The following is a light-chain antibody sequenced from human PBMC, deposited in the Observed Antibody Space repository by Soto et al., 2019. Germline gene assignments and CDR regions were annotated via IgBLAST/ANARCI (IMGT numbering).Light chain of an antibody. V-gene: IGKV3-20*01. CDR2: DAS. CDR3: QQYGRSPLT. CDR1: QSVRSNY. Sequence: EIVLTQSPDTLSLSPGERATLSCRASQSVRSNYLAWYQQKPGQAPRFLIYDASSRATGIPDRFSGSGSGTDFTLTISRLEPEDFAVYYCQQYGRSPLTFGGGTK. J-gene: IGKJ4*01.